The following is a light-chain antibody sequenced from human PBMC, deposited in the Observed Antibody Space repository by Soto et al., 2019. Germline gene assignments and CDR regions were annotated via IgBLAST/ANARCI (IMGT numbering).Light chain of an antibody. J-gene: IGKJ5*01. CDR1: QSVRSN. V-gene: IGKV3D-15*01. CDR2: GAS. Sequence: EIVMTQSPATLSMSPGERATLSCRASQSVRSNLAWYHQKPGQAPRLLIYGASTRATGIPARFSGSGSGTEFTLTISSLQPEDFATYYCQQHGQWPITFGQGTRLEIK. CDR3: QQHGQWPIT.